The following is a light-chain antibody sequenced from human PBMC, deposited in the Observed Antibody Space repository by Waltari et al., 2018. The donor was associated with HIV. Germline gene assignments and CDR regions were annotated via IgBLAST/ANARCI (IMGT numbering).Light chain of an antibody. Sequence: EIVLTQSPGTLSLSPGERATLSCRASQSVSSSYLAWYQQKPGQPAKLLIYWASTRESGVPERFSGSGSQTDFTLNISSLQAEDAAVYYCQQYHSVPHTFGQGTKVEIK. V-gene: IGKV3-20*01. CDR2: WAS. J-gene: IGKJ2*01. CDR1: QSVSSSY. CDR3: QQYHSVPHT.